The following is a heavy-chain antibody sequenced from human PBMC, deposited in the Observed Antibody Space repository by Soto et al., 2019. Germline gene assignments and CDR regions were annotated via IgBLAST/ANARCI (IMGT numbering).Heavy chain of an antibody. V-gene: IGHV4-4*02. D-gene: IGHD3-16*01. Sequence: QLQESGPGLVRPSGTLSLTCAVSGGSIINTNWWTWVRQPPGQGLEWMGEIYHTGTTSYIPSRKSRLTISVDKSRNQFSLILNSVTAADTAVYYCASLFGPWGQGTLVTVSS. CDR2: IYHTGTT. J-gene: IGHJ5*02. CDR3: ASLFGP. CDR1: GGSIINTNW.